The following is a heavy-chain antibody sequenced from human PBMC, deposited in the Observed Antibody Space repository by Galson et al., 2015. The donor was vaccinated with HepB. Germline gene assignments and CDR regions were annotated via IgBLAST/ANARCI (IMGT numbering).Heavy chain of an antibody. V-gene: IGHV3-49*04. CDR2: IRSKAYGGTT. CDR1: GFTFGDYA. D-gene: IGHD3-22*01. J-gene: IGHJ3*02. CDR3: TRDPSSPYYYDSSGYYNAFDI. Sequence: SLRLSCAASGFTFGDYAMSWVRQAPGKGLEWVGFIRSKAYGGTTEYAASVKGRFTISRDDSKSIAYLQMNSLKTEDTAVYYCTRDPSSPYYYDSSGYYNAFDIWGQGTMVTVSS.